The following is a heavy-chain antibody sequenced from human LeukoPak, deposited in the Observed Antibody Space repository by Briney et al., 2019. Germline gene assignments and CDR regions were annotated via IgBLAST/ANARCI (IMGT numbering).Heavy chain of an antibody. CDR1: GGTFSSYA. V-gene: IGHV1-69*05. CDR2: IIPIFGTA. J-gene: IGHJ3*02. Sequence: SVKVSCKASGGTFSSYAISWVRQAPGQGLEWMGRIIPIFGTANYAQKFQGRVTITTDESTSTAYMELSSLRSEDTAVYYCARQPGGITSAFDIWGQGTMVTVSS. D-gene: IGHD2-8*02. CDR3: ARQPGGITSAFDI.